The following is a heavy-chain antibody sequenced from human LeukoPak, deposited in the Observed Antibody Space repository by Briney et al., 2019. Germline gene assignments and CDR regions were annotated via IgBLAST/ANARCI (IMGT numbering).Heavy chain of an antibody. J-gene: IGHJ4*02. CDR1: GFTFSSYA. V-gene: IGHV3-23*01. CDR3: AKGSTGYSYGFDY. Sequence: GGSLRLSCAASGFTFSSYAMSWVRQAPGKGLEWVSAISCSGGSTYYADSLKGRFTISRDNSKNTLYLQMNSLRTEDTAVYYCAKGSTGYSYGFDYWGQGTLVTVSS. D-gene: IGHD5-18*01. CDR2: ISCSGGST.